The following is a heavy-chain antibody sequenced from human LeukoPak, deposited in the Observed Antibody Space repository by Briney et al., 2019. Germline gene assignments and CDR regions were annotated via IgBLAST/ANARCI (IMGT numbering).Heavy chain of an antibody. CDR1: GFTFSSYA. CDR3: AKSTGPLLRYFDWLSLDAFDI. J-gene: IGHJ3*02. CDR2: ISGSGGST. V-gene: IGHV3-23*01. D-gene: IGHD3-9*01. Sequence: PGGSLRLSCAASGFTFSSYAMSWVRQAPGKGLEWVSAISGSGGSTYYADSVKGRFTISRDNSKNTLYLQMNSLRAEDTAVYYCAKSTGPLLRYFDWLSLDAFDIWGQGTMVTVSS.